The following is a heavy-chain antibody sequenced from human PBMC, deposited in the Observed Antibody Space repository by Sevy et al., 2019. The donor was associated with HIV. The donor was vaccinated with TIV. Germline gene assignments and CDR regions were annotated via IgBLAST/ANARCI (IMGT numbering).Heavy chain of an antibody. CDR2: IYYSGST. V-gene: IGHV4-59*11. J-gene: IGHJ4*02. Sequence: SETLSLTCTVSGGSISSHYWSWIRQPPGKGLEWIGYIYYSGSTNYNPSLKSRVTISVDTSKNHFSLKLSSVTAADTAVYYCARVVSLGGVDYWGQGTLVTVSS. CDR3: ARVVSLGGVDY. CDR1: GGSISSHY. D-gene: IGHD3-10*01.